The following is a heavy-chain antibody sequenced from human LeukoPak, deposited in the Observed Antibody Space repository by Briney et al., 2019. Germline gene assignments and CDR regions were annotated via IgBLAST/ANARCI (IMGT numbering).Heavy chain of an antibody. Sequence: GGSLRLSCAASGFTFSSYAMSWVRQAPGKGLEWVSAISGSGHDTYYADSVKGRFTISRDNSKNTLYLQMNSLRAEDTAVYYCAKEFRLYDTKPFDYWGQGTLVTVSS. V-gene: IGHV3-23*01. CDR3: AKEFRLYDTKPFDY. CDR1: GFTFSSYA. D-gene: IGHD3-3*01. CDR2: ISGSGHDT. J-gene: IGHJ4*02.